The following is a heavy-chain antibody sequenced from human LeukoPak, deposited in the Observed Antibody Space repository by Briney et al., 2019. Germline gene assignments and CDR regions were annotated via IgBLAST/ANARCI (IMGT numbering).Heavy chain of an antibody. V-gene: IGHV1-2*02. Sequence: ASVKVSCKASGYTFTGYYMHWVRQAPGQGLEWMGWINPNSGGTNYAQKFQGRVTMTRDTSISTAYMELSRLRSGATAAYYCARNRGIAVAGTRAFGYWGQGTLVTVSS. CDR1: GYTFTGYY. D-gene: IGHD6-19*01. J-gene: IGHJ4*02. CDR2: INPNSGGT. CDR3: ARNRGIAVAGTRAFGY.